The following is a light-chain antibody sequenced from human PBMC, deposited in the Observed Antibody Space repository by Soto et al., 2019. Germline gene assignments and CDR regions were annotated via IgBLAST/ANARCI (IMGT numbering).Light chain of an antibody. CDR1: QSVSSSY. Sequence: EIVLTQSPGTLSLSPGERATLSCRASQSVSSSYLAWYQQKPGQAPGRLIYGASSRATGIPDRFSGSGSGTDFTLTISRLEPEDFAVYYCQQYGSSLYTFGQGTKLEIK. CDR3: QQYGSSLYT. J-gene: IGKJ2*01. CDR2: GAS. V-gene: IGKV3-20*01.